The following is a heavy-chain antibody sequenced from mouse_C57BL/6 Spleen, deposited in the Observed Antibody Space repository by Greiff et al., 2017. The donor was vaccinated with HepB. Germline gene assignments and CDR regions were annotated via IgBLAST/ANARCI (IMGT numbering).Heavy chain of an antibody. CDR3: ARAYGNYGSAMDY. V-gene: IGHV7-1*01. D-gene: IGHD2-10*02. J-gene: IGHJ4*01. CDR2: SRNKANDYTT. CDR1: GFTFSDFY. Sequence: EVNVVESGGGLVQSGRSLRLSCATSGFTFSDFYMEWVRQAPGKGLEWIAASRNKANDYTTEYSASVKGRFIVSRDTSQSILYLQMNALRAEDTAIYYCARAYGNYGSAMDYWGQGTSVTVSS.